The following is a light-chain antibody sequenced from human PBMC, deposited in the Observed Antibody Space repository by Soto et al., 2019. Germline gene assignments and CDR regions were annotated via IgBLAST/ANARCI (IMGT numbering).Light chain of an antibody. CDR2: GAS. CDR3: QQYSNWPLLS. Sequence: EVALTQSPATLSVYPGAGATLSCRASQSVGSNLAWYQQKPGQTPRVLLYGASTRAIGVPARFSGSGFGTEFTLTISSLQPEDFVVYYCQQYSNWPLLSFGGGTKVEIK. CDR1: QSVGSN. V-gene: IGKV3-15*01. J-gene: IGKJ4*01.